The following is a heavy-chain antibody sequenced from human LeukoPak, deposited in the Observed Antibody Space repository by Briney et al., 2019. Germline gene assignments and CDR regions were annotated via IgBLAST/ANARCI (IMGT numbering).Heavy chain of an antibody. J-gene: IGHJ4*02. CDR2: TYYRSHWVY. D-gene: IGHD1-1*01. CDR1: GDSFSSNNAA. CDR3: ARESVAERFDC. V-gene: IGHV6-1*01. Sequence: SQTLSLTCAVSGDSFSSNNAAWDWLRQSPSRGLEWLGRTYYRSHWVYDYAGSVKGRITVNPDTSKNQFSLQLKSVIPEDTAVYYCARESVAERFDCWSQGSLVTVSS.